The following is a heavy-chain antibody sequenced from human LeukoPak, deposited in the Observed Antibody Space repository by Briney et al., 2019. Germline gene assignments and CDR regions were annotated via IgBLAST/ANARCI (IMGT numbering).Heavy chain of an antibody. Sequence: GGSLRLSCAASGFTFSSYSMNWVRQAPGKGLEWVSSISSSSYIYYADSVKGRFTISRDNAKNSLYLQMNSLRAEDTAVYYCARAAAGREYFDYWGQGTLVTVSS. CDR1: GFTFSSYS. CDR3: ARAAAGREYFDY. V-gene: IGHV3-21*01. CDR2: ISSSSYI. D-gene: IGHD6-13*01. J-gene: IGHJ4*02.